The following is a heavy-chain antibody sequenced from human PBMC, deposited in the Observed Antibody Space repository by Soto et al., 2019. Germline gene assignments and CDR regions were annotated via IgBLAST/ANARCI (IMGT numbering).Heavy chain of an antibody. J-gene: IGHJ4*02. D-gene: IGHD3-10*01. CDR1: GFTFSSYA. CDR2: ISGGGETT. CDR3: AFNSGSGSYYFDY. V-gene: IGHV3-23*01. Sequence: EVQLLESGGGLVQPGGSLRLSCAASGFTFSSYAMWWVRHAPGKGLECVSAISGGGETTYYADSVKGRFTISGDNSKNTLYLQMNSLRAEDTAVYYCAFNSGSGSYYFDYWGQGTLVTVSS.